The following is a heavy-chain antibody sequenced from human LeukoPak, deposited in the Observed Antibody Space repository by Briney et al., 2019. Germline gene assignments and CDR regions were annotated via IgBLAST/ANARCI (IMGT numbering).Heavy chain of an antibody. CDR2: IRSKANSYAT. Sequence: GGSLRLSCAASGFNFSGSAMHWVRQASGKGLEWVGRIRSKANSYATAYAASVKGRFTISRDDSKNTAYLQMNSLNTEDTAVYYCTKRGAVAGTLDYWGQGTLVTVSS. CDR1: GFNFSGSA. J-gene: IGHJ4*02. D-gene: IGHD6-19*01. V-gene: IGHV3-73*01. CDR3: TKRGAVAGTLDY.